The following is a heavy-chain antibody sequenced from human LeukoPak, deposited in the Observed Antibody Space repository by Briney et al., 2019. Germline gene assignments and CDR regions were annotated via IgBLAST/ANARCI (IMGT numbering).Heavy chain of an antibody. D-gene: IGHD3-10*01. Sequence: GGSLRLSCAASGFTFSSYSMNWVRQAPGKGLEWVSSISSSSSYIYYADSVKGRFTISRDNAENSLYLQMNSLRAEDTAVYYCASSSMVRVYYFDYWGQGTLVTVSS. CDR3: ASSSMVRVYYFDY. J-gene: IGHJ4*02. V-gene: IGHV3-21*01. CDR2: ISSSSSYI. CDR1: GFTFSSYS.